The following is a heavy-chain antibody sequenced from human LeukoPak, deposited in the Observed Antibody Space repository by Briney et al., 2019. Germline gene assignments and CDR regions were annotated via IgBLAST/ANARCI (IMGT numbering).Heavy chain of an antibody. V-gene: IGHV3-66*01. Sequence: GGSLRLSCAASGFNVSANYLTWVRQAPGKGLEWLSTIYSGGDTFYADSVKGRFTISRDNSKNAFHLQVNSLRVEDTAVYYCASDSSSSPAYYHYYMDAWGKGTTVTVSS. CDR2: IYSGGDT. CDR1: GFNVSANY. J-gene: IGHJ6*03. D-gene: IGHD6-13*01. CDR3: ASDSSSSPAYYHYYMDA.